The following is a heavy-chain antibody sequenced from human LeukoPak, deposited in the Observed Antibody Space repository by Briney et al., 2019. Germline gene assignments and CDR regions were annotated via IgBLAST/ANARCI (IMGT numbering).Heavy chain of an antibody. D-gene: IGHD6-19*01. CDR2: ISSSSSYT. CDR1: GFTFSDYY. V-gene: IGHV3-11*03. J-gene: IGHJ4*02. CDR3: ARCHSSGWFYYFDY. Sequence: PGGSLILSCAASGFTFSDYYMSWIRQAPGKGLDWVSYISSSSSYTNYADSVKGRFTISRDNAKNSLYLQMNSLRAEDTAVYYCARCHSSGWFYYFDYWGQGTLVTVSS.